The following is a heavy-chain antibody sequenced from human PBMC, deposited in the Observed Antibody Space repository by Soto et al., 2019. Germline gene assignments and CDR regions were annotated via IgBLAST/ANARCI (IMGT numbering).Heavy chain of an antibody. V-gene: IGHV3-30-3*01. J-gene: IGHJ2*01. CDR3: AREDGSYWYFDL. Sequence: QVQLVESGGGVVQPGRSLRLSCAASGFTFSSHAMHWVRQAPGKGLEWVAVISYDGSNKYYADSVKGRFTISRDNSKNTLYLQMNSLRAEDTAVYYCAREDGSYWYFDLWGRGTLVTVSS. CDR1: GFTFSSHA. CDR2: ISYDGSNK. D-gene: IGHD3-10*01.